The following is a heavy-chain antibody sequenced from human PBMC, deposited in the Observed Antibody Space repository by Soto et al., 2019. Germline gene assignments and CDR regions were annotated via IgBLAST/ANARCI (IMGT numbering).Heavy chain of an antibody. CDR2: MNPNSGNT. CDR1: GYTFTSYD. V-gene: IGHV1-8*01. Sequence: ASVKVSCKASGYTFTSYDINWVRQATGQGLEWMGWMNPNSGNTGYAQKFQGRVTMTRNTSISTAYMEPSSLRSEDTAVYYCATASGPLTYYYDSSGSYGMDVWGQGTTVTVSS. CDR3: ATASGPLTYYYDSSGSYGMDV. J-gene: IGHJ6*02. D-gene: IGHD3-22*01.